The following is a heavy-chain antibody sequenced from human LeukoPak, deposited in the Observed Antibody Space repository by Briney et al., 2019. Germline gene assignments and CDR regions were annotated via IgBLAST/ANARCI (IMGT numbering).Heavy chain of an antibody. CDR1: GFTFSSYA. Sequence: GGSLRLSCAASGFTFSSYAMSWVRQAPGKGLEWVSAISGSGGSTYYADSVKGRFTISRDNSKNTLYLQMNSLRAEDTAVYYCAREIEGNWAHCSSTSCYTPYFDYWGQGTLVTVSS. D-gene: IGHD2-2*02. CDR3: AREIEGNWAHCSSTSCYTPYFDY. J-gene: IGHJ4*02. V-gene: IGHV3-23*01. CDR2: ISGSGGST.